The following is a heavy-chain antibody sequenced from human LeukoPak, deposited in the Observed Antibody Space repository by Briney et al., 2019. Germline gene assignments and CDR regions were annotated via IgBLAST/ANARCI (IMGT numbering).Heavy chain of an antibody. J-gene: IGHJ4*02. V-gene: IGHV3-74*01. CDR3: ARDFGVVTDYFDY. CDR1: GFTFSSYW. Sequence: GGSLRLSCAASGFTFSSYWMNWVCQAPGKGLVWVSRINSDGSSRNYTDSVKGRFTISRDKAKNTLYLQMNSLRAEDTAVYYCARDFGVVTDYFDYWGQGTLVTVSS. CDR2: INSDGSSR. D-gene: IGHD3-3*01.